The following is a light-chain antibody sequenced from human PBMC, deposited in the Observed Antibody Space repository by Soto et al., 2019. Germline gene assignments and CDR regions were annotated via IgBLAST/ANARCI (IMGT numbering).Light chain of an antibody. Sequence: EIVLTQSPGTLSLSPGERATLSCRASHSVSSSYLAGYQQKPGQAPRLLIYGGSSRATGMPDRFSGSGSGTDFTLAISRLEPEDFAVYYCQQYGSSPPITFGQGTRLEIK. CDR2: GGS. CDR3: QQYGSSPPIT. CDR1: HSVSSSY. J-gene: IGKJ5*01. V-gene: IGKV3-20*01.